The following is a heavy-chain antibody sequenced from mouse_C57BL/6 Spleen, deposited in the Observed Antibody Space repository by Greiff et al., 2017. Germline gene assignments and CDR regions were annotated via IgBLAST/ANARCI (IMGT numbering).Heavy chain of an antibody. V-gene: IGHV1-52*01. J-gene: IGHJ2*01. CDR2: IDPSDSET. Sequence: VQLQQPGAELVRPGSSVKLSCKASGYTFTSYWMHWVKQRPIQGLEWIGNIDPSDSETHYNQKFKDKATLTVDTSSSTAYMPHSSLTAEDSAVYYWARGGMNATGYYFDYGGQGTTLTVSS. CDR3: ARGGMNATGYYFDY. CDR1: GYTFTSYW. D-gene: IGHD1-1*02.